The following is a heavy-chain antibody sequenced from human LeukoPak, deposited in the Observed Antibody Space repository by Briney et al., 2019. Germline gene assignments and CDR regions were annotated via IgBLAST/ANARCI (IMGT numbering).Heavy chain of an antibody. CDR3: ARDHSSSAGRTFDY. V-gene: IGHV3-30-3*01. CDR2: ISYDGSNK. J-gene: IGHJ4*02. CDR1: GFTFSGYA. Sequence: GGSLRLSCAASGFTFSGYAMHWVRQAPGKGLEWVAVISYDGSNKYYADSVKGRFTISRDNSKNTLYLQMNSLRAEDTAAYYCARDHSSSAGRTFDYWGQGTLVTVSS. D-gene: IGHD6-6*01.